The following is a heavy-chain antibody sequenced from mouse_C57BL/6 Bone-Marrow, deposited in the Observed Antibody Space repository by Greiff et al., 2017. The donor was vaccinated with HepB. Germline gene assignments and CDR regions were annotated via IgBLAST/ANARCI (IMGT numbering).Heavy chain of an antibody. Sequence: QVQLQQSGPELVKPGASVKISCKASGYAFSSSWMNWVKQRPGKGLEWIGRIYPGDGDTNYNGKFKGKATLTADKSSSTAYMQLSSLTSEDSAVYFCARPLLRSGCYFDVWGTGTTVTVSS. CDR3: ARPLLRSGCYFDV. D-gene: IGHD1-1*01. J-gene: IGHJ1*03. V-gene: IGHV1-82*01. CDR1: GYAFSSSW. CDR2: IYPGDGDT.